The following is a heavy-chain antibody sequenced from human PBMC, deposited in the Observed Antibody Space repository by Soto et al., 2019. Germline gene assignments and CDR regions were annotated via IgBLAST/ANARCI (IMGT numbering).Heavy chain of an antibody. D-gene: IGHD3-16*02. CDR1: GGFFSGYY. CDR2: INHSGST. CDR3: ARVMKIYRQWTCLDY. V-gene: IGHV4-34*01. J-gene: IGHJ4*02. Sequence: SETLSLTCAVYGGFFSGYYWSWFRQPPGKGLEWIGEINHSGSTNYNPSLKSRVTISVDTSKNQFSLKLSSVTAADTAVYYCARVMKIYRQWTCLDYCGQGILVTVSS.